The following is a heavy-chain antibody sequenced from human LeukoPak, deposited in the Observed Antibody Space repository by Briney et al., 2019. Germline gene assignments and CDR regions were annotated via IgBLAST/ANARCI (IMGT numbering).Heavy chain of an antibody. Sequence: SETLSLTCTVSSGAISSSGYYWGWIRQPPGRGLEWIGSIYHSGNTYYNPSLKSRVTISVDTSKNQFSLKLSSVTAADTAVYYCARAGIAVAGTGDFDYWGQGTLVTVSS. CDR1: SGAISSSGYY. CDR2: IYHSGNT. D-gene: IGHD6-19*01. V-gene: IGHV4-39*07. J-gene: IGHJ4*02. CDR3: ARAGIAVAGTGDFDY.